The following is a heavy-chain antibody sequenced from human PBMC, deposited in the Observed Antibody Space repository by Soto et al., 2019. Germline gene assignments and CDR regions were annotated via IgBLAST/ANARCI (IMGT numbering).Heavy chain of an antibody. J-gene: IGHJ5*02. V-gene: IGHV4-61*01. CDR2: IYFTGNT. Sequence: XETLSLTCTVSGDSVSSGKYNWSWIRQPPGKGLEWIGSIYFTGNTNYNPSLKSRLTMSIDTSRNLFSLRLGSVTAADTAVYYCGRVTVDTYMIYCSDPWGQATLVSAS. CDR1: GDSVSSGKYN. D-gene: IGHD3-16*01. CDR3: GRVTVDTYMIYCSDP.